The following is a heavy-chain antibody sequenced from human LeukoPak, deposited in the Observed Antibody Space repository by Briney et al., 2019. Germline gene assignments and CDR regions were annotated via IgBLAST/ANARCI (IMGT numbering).Heavy chain of an antibody. Sequence: GGSLRLSCATSGFTFSSYPMSWVRQAPGRGLEWVANIKTDGSQIYYVDSVRGRFTISRDDAKNSLYLQMNSLRVEDTAVYYCARDLNWETYWGQGTLVSVSS. J-gene: IGHJ4*02. CDR1: GFTFSSYP. CDR3: ARDLNWETY. CDR2: IKTDGSQI. D-gene: IGHD7-27*01. V-gene: IGHV3-7*01.